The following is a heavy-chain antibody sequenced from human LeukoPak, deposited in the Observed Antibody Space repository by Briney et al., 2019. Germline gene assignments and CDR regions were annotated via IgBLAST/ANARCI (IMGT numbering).Heavy chain of an antibody. Sequence: SETLSLTCTVSGGSISSSSYYWGWIRQPPGKGLEWIGSIYYSGSTYYNPSLKSRVTISVDTSKNQFSLKLSSVTAADTAVYYCARSMYYYGSGSYYRDAFDIWGQGTMVTVSS. V-gene: IGHV4-39*07. J-gene: IGHJ3*02. CDR1: GGSISSSSYY. D-gene: IGHD3-10*01. CDR2: IYYSGST. CDR3: ARSMYYYGSGSYYRDAFDI.